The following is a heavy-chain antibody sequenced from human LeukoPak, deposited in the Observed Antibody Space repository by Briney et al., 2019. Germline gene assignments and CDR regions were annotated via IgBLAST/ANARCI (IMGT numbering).Heavy chain of an antibody. Sequence: ASVKVSCKASGYTFTGYYMHWVRQAPGQGLEWMGWINPNSGGTNYAQKFQGRVTMTRDTSISTAYMELSRLRSDDTAVYYCARMLGFLLVLNGALAGWFDPWGQGTLVTVSS. CDR2: INPNSGGT. J-gene: IGHJ5*02. V-gene: IGHV1-2*02. D-gene: IGHD6-13*01. CDR1: GYTFTGYY. CDR3: ARMLGFLLVLNGALAGWFDP.